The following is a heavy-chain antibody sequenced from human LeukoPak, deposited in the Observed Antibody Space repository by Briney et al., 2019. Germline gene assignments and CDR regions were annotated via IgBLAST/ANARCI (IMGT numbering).Heavy chain of an antibody. V-gene: IGHV5-51*01. CDR1: GYSFTSYW. D-gene: IGHD2-2*01. Sequence: GESLKISCKGSGYSFTSYWIGWVRQMPGKGLEWMGIIYPGDSDTRYSPSFQGQVTISADKSISTAYLQWSSLKASDTAMYYCARQMPAATKNVYIFDYWGQGTLVTVSS. J-gene: IGHJ4*02. CDR3: ARQMPAATKNVYIFDY. CDR2: IYPGDSDT.